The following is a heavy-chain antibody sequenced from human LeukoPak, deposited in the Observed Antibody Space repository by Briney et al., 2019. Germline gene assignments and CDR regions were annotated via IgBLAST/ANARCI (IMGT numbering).Heavy chain of an antibody. CDR3: AKDSGYGIAAAAPDY. CDR1: GFTFDDYA. Sequence: GGSLRLSCAASGFTFDDYAMHWVRQAPGKGLEWVSGISWNSGSIGYADSVKGRFTISGDNAKNSLYLQMNSLRAEDTALYYCAKDSGYGIAAAAPDYWGQGTLVTVSS. D-gene: IGHD6-13*01. V-gene: IGHV3-9*01. CDR2: ISWNSGSI. J-gene: IGHJ4*02.